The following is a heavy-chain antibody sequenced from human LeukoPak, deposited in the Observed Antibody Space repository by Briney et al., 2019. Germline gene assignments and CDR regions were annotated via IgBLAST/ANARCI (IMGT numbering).Heavy chain of an antibody. V-gene: IGHV1-69*13. CDR2: IIPIFGTA. D-gene: IGHD6-13*01. CDR3: ARGLMAAAGAFDY. Sequence: ASVKVSCKASGGTFSSYAISWVRQAPGQGLEWMGGIIPIFGTANYAQKFQGRVTITADESTSTAYMELSSLRSEDTAVYCCARGLMAAAGAFDYWGQGTLVTVSS. CDR1: GGTFSSYA. J-gene: IGHJ4*02.